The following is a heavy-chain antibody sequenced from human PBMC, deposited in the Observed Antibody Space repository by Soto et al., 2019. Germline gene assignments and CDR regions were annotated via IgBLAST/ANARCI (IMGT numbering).Heavy chain of an antibody. CDR1: GYTFTSYD. Sequence: GASVKVSCKASGYTFTSYDISWVRQATGQGLEWMGWMNPNSGNTGYAQKFQGRVTMTRNTSISTAYMELNSLRVEDTAMYYCVRENYYYGMDVWGQGTAVTVSS. CDR3: VRENYYYGMDV. V-gene: IGHV1-8*01. CDR2: MNPNSGNT. J-gene: IGHJ6*02.